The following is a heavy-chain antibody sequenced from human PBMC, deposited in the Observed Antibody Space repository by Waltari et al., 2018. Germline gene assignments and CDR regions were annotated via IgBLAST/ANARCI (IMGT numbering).Heavy chain of an antibody. CDR3: ARAGWGLLPYWYFDL. J-gene: IGHJ2*01. V-gene: IGHV4-59*01. D-gene: IGHD3-22*01. CDR2: IYYSGST. CDR1: GVSISSYY. Sequence: QVQLQESGPGLVKPSETLSLTCTVSGVSISSYYCSWIRQPPGKGLEWSGYIYYSGSTNYNPSLKSRVTISVDTSKNQFSLKLSSVTAADTAVYYCARAGWGLLPYWYFDLWGRGTLVTVSS.